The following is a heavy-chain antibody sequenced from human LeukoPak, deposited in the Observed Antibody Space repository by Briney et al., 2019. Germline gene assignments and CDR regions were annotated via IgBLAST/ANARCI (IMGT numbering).Heavy chain of an antibody. CDR2: ISGSGGST. CDR1: GFTFSSYA. D-gene: IGHD2-2*01. V-gene: IGHV3-23*01. Sequence: GGSLRLSCAASGFTFSSYAMSWVRQAPGKGLEWVSAISGSGGSTYYADSVKGRFTISRDNSKNTLYLQMNSLRAEDTAVYYCAKDDTEYQLGDDAFDIWGQGTMVTVSS. CDR3: AKDDTEYQLGDDAFDI. J-gene: IGHJ3*02.